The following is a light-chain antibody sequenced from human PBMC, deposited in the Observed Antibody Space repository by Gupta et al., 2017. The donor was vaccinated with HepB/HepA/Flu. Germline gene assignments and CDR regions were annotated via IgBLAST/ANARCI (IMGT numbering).Light chain of an antibody. CDR2: DGA. J-gene: IGLJ2*01. CDR1: TNNVGTYNL. Sequence: QSALTQPASVSASTGQSITISCTGTTNNVGTYNLVSWYQQHPGKAPRVVIYDGAKRPSGVSDRFSGSRSGSTASLTISGLQSEDEAAYYCSSYTFGGAILFGGGTQVTVL. CDR3: SSYTFGGAIL. V-gene: IGLV2-23*01.